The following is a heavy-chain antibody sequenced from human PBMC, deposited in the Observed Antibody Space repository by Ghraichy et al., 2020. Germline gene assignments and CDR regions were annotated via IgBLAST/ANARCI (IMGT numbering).Heavy chain of an antibody. D-gene: IGHD3-3*01. CDR2: IYYSGST. CDR3: VRLVKVDGFWIGYADY. V-gene: IGHV4-39*01. CDR1: GGSIISTHHY. Sequence: SETLSLTCTVSGGSIISTHHYWGWVRQPPGKGLEWIGTIYYSGSTDHSLSLQRRVTMSADTSKNQISLKLISVTAADTAVYYCVRLVKVDGFWIGYADYWGQGILVTVSS. J-gene: IGHJ4*02.